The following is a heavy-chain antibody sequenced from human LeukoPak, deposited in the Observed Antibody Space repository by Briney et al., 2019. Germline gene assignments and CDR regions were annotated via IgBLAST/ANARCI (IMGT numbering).Heavy chain of an antibody. CDR3: AREAGDNAYDI. J-gene: IGHJ3*02. V-gene: IGHV1-2*02. D-gene: IGHD2-21*01. Sequence: ASVKVSCKASGYTFTGYYMHWVRQAPGQGLEWMGWINPNSGGTNYAQKFQGRVTMTRDTSISTSYMEVSRLTSDDTAVYYCAREAGDNAYDIWGQGTVVTVSS. CDR2: INPNSGGT. CDR1: GYTFTGYY.